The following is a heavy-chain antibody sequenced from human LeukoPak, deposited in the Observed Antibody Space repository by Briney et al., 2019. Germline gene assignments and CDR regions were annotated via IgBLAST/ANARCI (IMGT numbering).Heavy chain of an antibody. V-gene: IGHV1-2*02. CDR3: TRDPRGYSSR. CDR1: GYTFSGYY. J-gene: IGHJ4*02. CDR2: INANSDCT. Sequence: ASVKVSCKGSGYTFSGYYMHWVRQAPGQGPEWMGWINANSDCTNYAQNFQGRVTITRDTSISTAYMELSRLRSGGTAVCYCTRDPRGYSSRWGQGTLDTVST. D-gene: IGHD6-13*01.